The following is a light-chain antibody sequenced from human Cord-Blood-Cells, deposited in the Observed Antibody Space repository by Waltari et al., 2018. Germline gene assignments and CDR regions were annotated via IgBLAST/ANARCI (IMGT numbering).Light chain of an antibody. Sequence: DIVMTQSPDPLAVLLGGGATTNRTPTPSVLYSSNKKNYLAWYQQKPGQPPKLLMSWASTRESGVPDRFSGSGSGTDFTLTISSLQAEDVAVYYCQQYYSTPFTFGPGTKVDIK. CDR3: QQYYSTPFT. CDR2: WAS. V-gene: IGKV4-1*01. J-gene: IGKJ3*01. CDR1: PSVLYSSNKKNY.